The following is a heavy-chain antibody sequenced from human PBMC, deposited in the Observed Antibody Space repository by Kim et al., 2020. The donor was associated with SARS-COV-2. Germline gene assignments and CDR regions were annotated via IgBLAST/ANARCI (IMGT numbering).Heavy chain of an antibody. D-gene: IGHD2-21*02. V-gene: IGHV4-31*03. J-gene: IGHJ6*02. Sequence: SETLSLTCTVSGGSISSGGYYWSWIRQHPGKGLEWIGYIYYSGSTYYNPSLKSRVTISVDTSKNQFSLKLSSVTAADTAVYYCARYCGGDCYSNYYDSSGYGMDVWGQGTTVTVSS. CDR1: GGSISSGGYY. CDR3: ARYCGGDCYSNYYDSSGYGMDV. CDR2: IYYSGST.